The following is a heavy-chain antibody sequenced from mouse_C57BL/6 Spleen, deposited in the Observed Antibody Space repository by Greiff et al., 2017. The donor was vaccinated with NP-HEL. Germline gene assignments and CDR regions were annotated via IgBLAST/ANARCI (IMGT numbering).Heavy chain of an antibody. CDR2: IWWDDDK. CDR3: ARMMAIYYYGTYWYFDV. CDR1: GFSLSTFGMG. V-gene: IGHV8-8*01. J-gene: IGHJ1*03. Sequence: QVTLKECGPGILQPSQTLSLTCSFSGFSLSTFGMGVGWIRQPSGKGLEWLAHIWWDDDKYYNPALKSRLTISKDTSKNQVFLKIANVDTADTATYYCARMMAIYYYGTYWYFDVWGTGTTVTVSS. D-gene: IGHD1-1*01.